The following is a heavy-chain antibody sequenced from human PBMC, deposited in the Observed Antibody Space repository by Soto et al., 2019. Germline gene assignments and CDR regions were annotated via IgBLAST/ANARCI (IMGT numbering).Heavy chain of an antibody. J-gene: IGHJ4*02. D-gene: IGHD3-22*01. CDR2: ISAYNGNT. Sequence: ASVKVSCKASGYTFTSYGISWVRQAPGQGLEWMGWISAYNGNTNYAQKLQGRVTMTTDTSTSTAYMELRSLRSDDTAVYYCARLSMGGYYYDSSGVYYFDYWGQ. V-gene: IGHV1-18*01. CDR3: ARLSMGGYYYDSSGVYYFDY. CDR1: GYTFTSYG.